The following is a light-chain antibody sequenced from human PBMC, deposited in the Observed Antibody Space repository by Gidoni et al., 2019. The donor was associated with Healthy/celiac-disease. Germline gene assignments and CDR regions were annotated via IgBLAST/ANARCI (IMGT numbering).Light chain of an antibody. J-gene: IGKJ4*01. CDR2: DAS. CDR1: QGSSSW. CDR3: QQANSFPQLT. Sequence: DIQMTQSPSSVSASVGDRVTITCRASQGSSSWLAWYQQKPGKAPKLLIYDASSLQSGVPSRFSGSGSGTDFTLTISSLQPEDFATYYCQQANSFPQLTFGGGTKVEIK. V-gene: IGKV1-12*01.